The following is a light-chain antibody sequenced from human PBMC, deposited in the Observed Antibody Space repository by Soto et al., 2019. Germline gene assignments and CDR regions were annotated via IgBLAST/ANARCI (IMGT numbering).Light chain of an antibody. J-gene: IGKJ1*01. CDR1: QSVSSS. CDR2: SGY. V-gene: IGKV3-15*01. Sequence: FVVTQSPDTLSLSPGETATLSCRASQSVSSSVACYQHKPGQSPRLVVYSGYKRSPGIPARFSGSGSGTDFTLTISSLKNAVFAIYYCQQRYSWLLVFGPGTKVEVK. CDR3: QQRYSWLLV.